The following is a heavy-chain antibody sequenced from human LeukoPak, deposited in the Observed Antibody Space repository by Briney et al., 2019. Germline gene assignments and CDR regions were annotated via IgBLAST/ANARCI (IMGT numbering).Heavy chain of an antibody. CDR3: ARANYYDYSGPPSGLDY. J-gene: IGHJ4*02. V-gene: IGHV4-31*03. CDR1: GCSISSGGYY. Sequence: PSETLSLTCTVSGCSISSGGYYWSWIRQHPGKGLEWIGYIYYSGSTYYNPSLKSRVTISVDTSKHQFSLKLSSVTAADTAVYYCARANYYDYSGPPSGLDYWGQGTLVTVSS. D-gene: IGHD3-22*01. CDR2: IYYSGST.